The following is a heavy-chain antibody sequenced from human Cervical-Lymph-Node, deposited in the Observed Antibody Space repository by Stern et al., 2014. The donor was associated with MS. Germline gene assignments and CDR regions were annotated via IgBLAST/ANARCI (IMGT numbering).Heavy chain of an antibody. CDR1: GGTFSSYA. CDR2: IIPIFGTA. J-gene: IGHJ6*02. Sequence: VQLVESGAEVKKPWSSVKVSCKASGGTFSSYAISWVRQAPGQGLEWMGGIIPIFGTANYAQKFQGRVTITADESTSTAYMELSSPRSEDTAVYYCARAAMVIHYYYYGMDVWGQGTTVTVSS. V-gene: IGHV1-69*01. D-gene: IGHD5-18*01. CDR3: ARAAMVIHYYYYGMDV.